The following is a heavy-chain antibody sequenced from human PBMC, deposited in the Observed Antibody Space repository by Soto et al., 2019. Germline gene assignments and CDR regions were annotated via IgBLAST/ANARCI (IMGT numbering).Heavy chain of an antibody. CDR3: ARATTVPTRVHYFDY. D-gene: IGHD4-17*01. V-gene: IGHV4-38-2*01. J-gene: IGHJ4*02. CDR1: GYSISSGYY. Sequence: PSETLSLTCAVSGYSISSGYYWGCIRQPPGKGLEWIGSIYHSGSTYYNPSLKSRVTISVDTSKNQFSLKLSSVTAADTAVYYCARATTVPTRVHYFDYWGQGTLVTVSS. CDR2: IYHSGST.